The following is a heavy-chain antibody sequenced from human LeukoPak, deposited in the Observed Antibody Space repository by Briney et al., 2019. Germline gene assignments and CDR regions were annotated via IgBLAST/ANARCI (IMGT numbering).Heavy chain of an antibody. V-gene: IGHV4-4*02. CDR3: ARVIGYDQLDY. Sequence: SETLSLTCAVSGGSISSSNWWSWVRQPPGKGLEWIGEVYHSGDTNYNPSLKSRVTISADKSNNLFSLRLNSVTAADTAVYYCARVIGYDQLDYWGQGTLVTVSS. D-gene: IGHD5-12*01. CDR2: VYHSGDT. CDR1: GGSISSSNW. J-gene: IGHJ4*02.